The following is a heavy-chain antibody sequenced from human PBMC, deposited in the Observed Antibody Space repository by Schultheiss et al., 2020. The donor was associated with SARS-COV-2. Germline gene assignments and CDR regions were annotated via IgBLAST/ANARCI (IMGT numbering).Heavy chain of an antibody. D-gene: IGHD6-13*01. CDR2: INSDGSIT. V-gene: IGHV3-74*01. Sequence: GGSLRLSCATPGFTFSSYWMYWVRQAPGKGLVWVSRINSDGSITSYADSVKGRFTISRDNAKNTLYLQMNSLKTEDTAVYYCTTSQIAAAGRWGGGYYYYGMDVWGQGTTVTVSS. CDR3: TTSQIAAAGRWGGGYYYYGMDV. J-gene: IGHJ6*02. CDR1: GFTFSSYW.